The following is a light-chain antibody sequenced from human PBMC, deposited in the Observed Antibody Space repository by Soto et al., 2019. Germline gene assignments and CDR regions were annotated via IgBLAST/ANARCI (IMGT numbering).Light chain of an antibody. CDR2: EVS. CDR1: SSDVGGYNY. J-gene: IGLJ3*02. CDR3: SSYAGSNNPYWV. V-gene: IGLV2-8*01. Sequence: QSVLTQPPSASGSPGQSVTISCTGTSSDVGGYNYVSWYQQHPGKAPKLMIYEVSKRPSGVPDRFSGSKSGNTASLTVSGLQAEDEADYYCSSYAGSNNPYWVFGGGTKVTVL.